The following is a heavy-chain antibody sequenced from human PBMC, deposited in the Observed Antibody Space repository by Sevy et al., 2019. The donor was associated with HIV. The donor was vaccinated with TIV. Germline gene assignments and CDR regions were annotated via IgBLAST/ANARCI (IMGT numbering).Heavy chain of an antibody. CDR2: INGDGTNT. D-gene: IGHD2-15*01. Sequence: GGSLRLSCAASGFTFNRNWMRWVRQAPGKGLVWVSQINGDGTNTNYADSVKGRFTISRDNAKNTVYLQMNSLTVEDTAVYYCASEVYCSSGRCFSPRFDNWGQGTLVTVSS. V-gene: IGHV3-74*01. CDR3: ASEVYCSSGRCFSPRFDN. CDR1: GFTFNRNW. J-gene: IGHJ4*02.